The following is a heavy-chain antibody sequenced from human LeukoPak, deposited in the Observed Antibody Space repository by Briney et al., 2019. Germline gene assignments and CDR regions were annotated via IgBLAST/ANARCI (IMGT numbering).Heavy chain of an antibody. CDR1: GDSVSSNSAA. CDR3: TRSAEGILDF. V-gene: IGHV6-1*01. D-gene: IGHD6-13*01. Sequence: SQTLSLTCAISGDSVSSNSAAWNWIRQSPSRGREWLGRTYYKSRWYNEYAVSVRSRISVNPDASKNQFSLHLNSATPDDTAVYYCTRSAEGILDFWGQGTLVTVSS. J-gene: IGHJ4*02. CDR2: TYYKSRWYN.